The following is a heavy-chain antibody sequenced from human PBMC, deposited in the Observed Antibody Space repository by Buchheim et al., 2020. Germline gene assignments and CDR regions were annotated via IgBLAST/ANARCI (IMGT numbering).Heavy chain of an antibody. J-gene: IGHJ4*02. V-gene: IGHV1-2*02. CDR1: GFTLTGYY. Sequence: QVQLVQSGAEVKKPGASVKVSCKASGFTLTGYYMHWVRQAPGQGLEWMGWINPDSGGTNYAQKFQGRVTMTRDTSIKPAFMELSSLTSDDSAVYYCARTSSFDYWGQGTL. CDR3: ARTSSFDY. CDR2: INPDSGGT.